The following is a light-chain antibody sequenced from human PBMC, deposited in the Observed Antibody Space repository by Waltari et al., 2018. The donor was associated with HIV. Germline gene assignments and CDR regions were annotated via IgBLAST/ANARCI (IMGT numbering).Light chain of an antibody. CDR3: QHYGSSPQVT. J-gene: IGKJ4*01. CDR2: GAT. Sequence: EIVLTQSPGTLSLSPGERATLSCGASQSVISSHLAWYQQKPGQAPRLLIYGATSRATGIPDRFSGSGSATDFTLSISRLGPEDFAMYYCQHYGSSPQVTFGGGTKVEIK. CDR1: QSVISSH. V-gene: IGKV3-20*01.